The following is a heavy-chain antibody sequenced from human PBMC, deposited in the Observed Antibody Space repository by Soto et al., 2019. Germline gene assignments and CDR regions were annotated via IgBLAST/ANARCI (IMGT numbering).Heavy chain of an antibody. D-gene: IGHD2-21*02. Sequence: ASVKVSCKASGYTLNTYCITWVRQAPGQGLEWMGWISANNDHTNYPQKLQGRVTMTTDTSMSTAYMELRSLTSEDTAVYYCATDPNCGGDCPTGFWGQGTLVTVSS. V-gene: IGHV1-18*01. CDR3: ATDPNCGGDCPTGF. CDR2: ISANNDHT. CDR1: GYTLNTYC. J-gene: IGHJ4*02.